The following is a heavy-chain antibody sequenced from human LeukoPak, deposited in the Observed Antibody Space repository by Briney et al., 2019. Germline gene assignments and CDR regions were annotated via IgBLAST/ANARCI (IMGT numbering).Heavy chain of an antibody. CDR2: IYTSGST. J-gene: IGHJ4*02. Sequence: SETLSLTCTVPGGSISSYYRSWIRQPAGEGLEWIGRIYTSGSTTYNPSLTSRVPMSVDTYKNQFSLKLSSVTAADTAVYYCAREIRYSSLDWGQGTLVTVSS. CDR1: GGSISSYY. V-gene: IGHV4-4*07. D-gene: IGHD6-19*01. CDR3: AREIRYSSLD.